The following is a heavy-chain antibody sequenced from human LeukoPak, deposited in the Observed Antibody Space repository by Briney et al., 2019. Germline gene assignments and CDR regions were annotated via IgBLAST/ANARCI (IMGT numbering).Heavy chain of an antibody. V-gene: IGHV4-59*12. CDR2: IYYSGST. CDR3: ARVPMIRNYFDY. CDR1: GGPISTYY. Sequence: SGTLSLTCTVSGGPISTYYWSWIRQPPGMGLEWIGYIYYSGSTNYNPSLKSRVTISVDTSKNQFSLKLSSVTAADTAVYYCARVPMIRNYFDYWGQGTLVTVSS. D-gene: IGHD3-22*01. J-gene: IGHJ4*02.